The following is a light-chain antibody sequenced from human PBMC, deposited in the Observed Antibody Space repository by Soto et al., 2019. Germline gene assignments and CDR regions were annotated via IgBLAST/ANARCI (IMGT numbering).Light chain of an antibody. CDR3: QQRKNWPIT. J-gene: IGKJ5*01. CDR1: QSVSTS. Sequence: EIVLTQSPATLSLSPGERATLSCRASQSVSTSLIWYQQKPGQPPRLLIYDASNRATGIPARFSGSGSGTDFTLTISSLEPEDFAVYYCQQRKNWPITFGLGTRLEIK. CDR2: DAS. V-gene: IGKV3-11*01.